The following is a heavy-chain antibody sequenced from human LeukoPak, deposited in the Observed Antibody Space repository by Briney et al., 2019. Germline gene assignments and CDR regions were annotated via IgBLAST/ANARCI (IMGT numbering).Heavy chain of an antibody. D-gene: IGHD6-19*01. Sequence: SETLSLTCTVSGDSINGYFWSWIRQPPGQGLEWVGYIYYRGGTSYNPSLGGRITVSFDTSRNQFFLRLTSVTPADTAMYYCARHGNTGPVSGLPLDHWGHGTLVSVSS. CDR1: GDSINGYF. V-gene: IGHV4-59*08. CDR2: IYYRGGT. J-gene: IGHJ4*01. CDR3: ARHGNTGPVSGLPLDH.